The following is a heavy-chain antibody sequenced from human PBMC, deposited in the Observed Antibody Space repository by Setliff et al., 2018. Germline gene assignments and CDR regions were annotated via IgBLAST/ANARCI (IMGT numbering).Heavy chain of an antibody. CDR3: ARDPGWFGELLGYFDY. Sequence: SVKVSCKASGGIFSSYAISWVRQAPGQGLEWMGGIIPIFGTANYAHKFQGRVTITADTSTSTAYMELRSLRSDDTAVYYCARDPGWFGELLGYFDYWGQGTLVTVSS. V-gene: IGHV1-69*06. D-gene: IGHD3-10*01. J-gene: IGHJ4*02. CDR1: GGIFSSYA. CDR2: IIPIFGTA.